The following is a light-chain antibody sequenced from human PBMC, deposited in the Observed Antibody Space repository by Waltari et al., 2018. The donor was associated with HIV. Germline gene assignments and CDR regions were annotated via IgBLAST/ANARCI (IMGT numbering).Light chain of an antibody. CDR3: SSYTSSSTLVV. CDR2: EVS. J-gene: IGLJ2*01. CDR1: SSDVGGYHY. V-gene: IGLV2-14*01. Sequence: QSALTQPASVSGSPGQSFTISCTGTSSDVGGYHYVSWYQQHPAKAPNLMIYEVSSRPSGVSNRFSGSKSGNTASLTISGLQAEDEADYYCSSYTSSSTLVVFGGGTKLTVL.